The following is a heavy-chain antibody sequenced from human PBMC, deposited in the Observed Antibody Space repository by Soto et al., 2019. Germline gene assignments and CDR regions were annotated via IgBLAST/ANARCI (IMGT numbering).Heavy chain of an antibody. J-gene: IGHJ4*02. CDR1: GGSISSYD. V-gene: IGHV4-59*01. D-gene: IGHD6-19*01. CDR2: IYYSGST. Sequence: SETLSLTCTVSGGSISSYDWSWIRQPPGKGLEWIGYIYYSGSTNYNPSLKSRVTISVDTSKNQFSLKLSSVTAADTAVYYCARTPRDSSGWYDYWGQGTLVTVSS. CDR3: ARTPRDSSGWYDY.